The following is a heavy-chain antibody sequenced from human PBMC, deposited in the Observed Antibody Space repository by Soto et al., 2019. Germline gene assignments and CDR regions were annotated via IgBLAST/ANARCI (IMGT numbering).Heavy chain of an antibody. CDR1: GFAFNTYS. CDR3: VRDLGRYSRSEYMDL. Sequence: PGGSLRLACTASGFAFNTYSMNWVRQAPGKGLEWVSSINEDSTYIYYSDSLRGRITISRDNAKDSLFLQMNSLRPDDTAVYYCVRDLGRYSRSEYMDLWGDGATVTVSS. D-gene: IGHD1-20*01. J-gene: IGHJ6*04. V-gene: IGHV3-21*01. CDR2: INEDSTYI.